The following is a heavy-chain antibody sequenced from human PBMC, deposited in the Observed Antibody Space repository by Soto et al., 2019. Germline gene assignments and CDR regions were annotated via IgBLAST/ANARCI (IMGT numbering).Heavy chain of an antibody. V-gene: IGHV4-34*01. J-gene: IGHJ6*02. CDR2: INHSGST. Sequence: PSETLSLTCAVYGGSFSGYYWSWIRQPPGKGLEWIGEINHSGSTNYNPSLKSRVTISVDTSKNQFSLKLSSVTAADTAAYYCARGPPRWYYYGMDVWGQGTTVTVSS. CDR1: GGSFSGYY. CDR3: ARGPPRWYYYGMDV.